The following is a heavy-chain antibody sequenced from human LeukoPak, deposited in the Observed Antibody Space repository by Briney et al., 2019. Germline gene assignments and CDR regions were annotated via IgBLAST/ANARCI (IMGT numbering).Heavy chain of an antibody. J-gene: IGHJ5*02. V-gene: IGHV1-8*03. CDR3: ARIKLTGRNWFDP. CDR2: MSPNSGNT. CDR1: GYTFTSYD. D-gene: IGHD3-9*01. Sequence: ASVKVSCKASGYTFTSYDINWVRQATGQGLEWMGWMSPNSGNTGYAQKFQGRVTITRNTSISTAYMELSSLRSDDTAVYYCARIKLTGRNWFDPWGQGTLVTVSS.